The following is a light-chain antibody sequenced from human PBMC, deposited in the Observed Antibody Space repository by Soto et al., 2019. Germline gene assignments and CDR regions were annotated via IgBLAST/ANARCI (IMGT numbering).Light chain of an antibody. CDR3: QHYGSSPGLT. Sequence: EIVLTQSPGTLSLSPGERATLFCRASQSVTSSSIAWHQQKPSQTPRLLIYAASSRATGIPDRFIGSGSGTDFTLTISRMESEDSAVYYCQHYGSSPGLTFGGGTQVEIK. V-gene: IGKV3-20*01. J-gene: IGKJ4*01. CDR2: AAS. CDR1: QSVTSSS.